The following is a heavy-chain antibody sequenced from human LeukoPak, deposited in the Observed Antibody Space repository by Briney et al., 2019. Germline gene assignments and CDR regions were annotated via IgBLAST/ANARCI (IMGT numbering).Heavy chain of an antibody. CDR3: ADALTDQGEPLLGAFDI. CDR2: ISGSGGST. D-gene: IGHD2-15*01. Sequence: GGSPRLSCAASGFTFSSYAMSWVRQAPGKGLEWVSAISGSGGSTYYADSVKGRFTISRDNSKNTLYLQMNSLRAEDTAVYYCADALTDQGEPLLGAFDIWGQGTMVTVSS. J-gene: IGHJ3*02. CDR1: GFTFSSYA. V-gene: IGHV3-23*01.